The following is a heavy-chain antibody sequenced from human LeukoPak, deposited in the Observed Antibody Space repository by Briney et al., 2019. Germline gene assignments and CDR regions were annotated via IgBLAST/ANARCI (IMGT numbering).Heavy chain of an antibody. Sequence: SETLPLTCTVSGGSISSYYWSWIRQPPGKGLEWIGYINYSGSTNYNPSLKSRVTISVDTSKNQFSLKLSSVTAADTAVYYSARVHRRDYDFWSGYYGDAFDIWGQGTMVTVSS. CDR3: ARVHRRDYDFWSGYYGDAFDI. CDR1: GGSISSYY. J-gene: IGHJ3*02. CDR2: INYSGST. V-gene: IGHV4-59*01. D-gene: IGHD3-3*01.